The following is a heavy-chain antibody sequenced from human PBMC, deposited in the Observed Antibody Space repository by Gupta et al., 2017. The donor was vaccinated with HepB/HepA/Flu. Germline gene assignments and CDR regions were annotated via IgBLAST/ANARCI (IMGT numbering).Heavy chain of an antibody. CDR3: ARVPIFAVVPGRNNWFDP. Sequence: QVQLVQSGAEVKKPGASVKVSCKASGYTFTGYYIHWVRQAPGQGLEWMGWINPNTGATNFAQNFQGRVTLTRDTSISTAYMDLSRLTSDDTAVYYCARVPIFAVVPGRNNWFDPWGQGTLVTVSS. V-gene: IGHV1-2*02. D-gene: IGHD3-3*01. CDR2: INPNTGAT. CDR1: GYTFTGYY. J-gene: IGHJ5*02.